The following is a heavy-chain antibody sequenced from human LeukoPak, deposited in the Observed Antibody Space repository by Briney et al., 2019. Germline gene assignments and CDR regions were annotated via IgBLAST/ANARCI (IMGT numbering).Heavy chain of an antibody. D-gene: IGHD4-11*01. V-gene: IGHV1-69*13. Sequence: SVTVSFQASGGTFIIYAISWVRQAPGQGLEWVGGMIPIFGTANYAQKFQARVAITADASTSTTYMELSSLRSEDTAVYNCSCHMTTPFPRFDYWGQGTLVTVSS. CDR2: MIPIFGTA. CDR3: SCHMTTPFPRFDY. CDR1: GGTFIIYA. J-gene: IGHJ4*02.